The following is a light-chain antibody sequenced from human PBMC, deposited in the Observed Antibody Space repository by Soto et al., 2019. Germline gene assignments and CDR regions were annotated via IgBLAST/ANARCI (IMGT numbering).Light chain of an antibody. CDR1: SSDVGSYNL. CDR3: CSYAGSRTLVV. Sequence: QSALTQPASVSGSPGQSITISCTGTSSDVGSYNLVSWYQQHPGKAPKLMIYEGSKRPSGVSNRFSGSKSGNTASLTISGLQAEYEADYYCCSYAGSRTLVVFGGGTKLTVL. V-gene: IGLV2-23*01. J-gene: IGLJ2*01. CDR2: EGS.